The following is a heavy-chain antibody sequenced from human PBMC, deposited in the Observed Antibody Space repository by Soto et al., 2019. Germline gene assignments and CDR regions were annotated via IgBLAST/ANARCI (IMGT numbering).Heavy chain of an antibody. CDR1: GGTFSSHV. CDR3: ARGSRDCSGGTCFPLPTAEYFRH. Sequence: SVKVSCKASGGTFSSHVFTWVRQAPGRGLEWMGGIIPMFGTANHAQKFQGRVTLIADESTNTAYLELSSLRSEDTAVYYCARGSRDCSGGTCFPLPTAEYFRHWGQGTLVTVSS. CDR2: IIPMFGTA. D-gene: IGHD2-15*01. J-gene: IGHJ1*01. V-gene: IGHV1-69*13.